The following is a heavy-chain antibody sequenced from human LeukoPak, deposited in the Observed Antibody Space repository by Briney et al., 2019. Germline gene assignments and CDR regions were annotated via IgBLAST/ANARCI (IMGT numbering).Heavy chain of an antibody. CDR1: GGSFSGYY. D-gene: IGHD6-25*01. CDR2: IYYSGST. V-gene: IGHV4-59*01. J-gene: IGHJ4*02. Sequence: SETLSLTCAVYGGSFSGYYWSWIRQPPGKGLEWIGYIYYSGSTNYSPSLKSRVTMSLDTSKNQFSLRLTSVTAADTAIYYCARTARLPNSWGQGTLVTVSS. CDR3: ARTARLPNS.